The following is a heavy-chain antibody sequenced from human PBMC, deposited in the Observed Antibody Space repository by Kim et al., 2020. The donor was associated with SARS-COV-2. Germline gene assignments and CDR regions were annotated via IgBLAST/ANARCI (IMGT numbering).Heavy chain of an antibody. CDR3: AREGSGSYNWLDP. J-gene: IGHJ5*02. V-gene: IGHV1-3*01. Sequence: SYSQNFQGRVTFTRDTSATTAYMELTSLTFKDTAVYYCAREGSGSYNWLDPWGQGTLVTVSS. D-gene: IGHD3-10*01.